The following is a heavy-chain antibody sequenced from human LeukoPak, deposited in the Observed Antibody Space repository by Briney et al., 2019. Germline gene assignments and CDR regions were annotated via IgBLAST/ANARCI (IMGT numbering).Heavy chain of an antibody. CDR3: ARDLRYYYDRSGSIDY. V-gene: IGHV3-33*01. D-gene: IGHD3-22*01. CDR1: GFTFSSYG. Sequence: GSLRLSCAASGFTFSSYGMHRVRQAPGKGLEWVAVIWYDGSNKYYADSVKGRFTISRDNSKNTLYLQMNSLRAEDTAVYYCARDLRYYYDRSGSIDYWGQGTLVTVSS. CDR2: IWYDGSNK. J-gene: IGHJ4*02.